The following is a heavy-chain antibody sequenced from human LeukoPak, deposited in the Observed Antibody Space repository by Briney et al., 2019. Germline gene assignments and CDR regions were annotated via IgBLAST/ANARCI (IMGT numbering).Heavy chain of an antibody. CDR1: GYTFTSYG. D-gene: IGHD2-2*01. V-gene: IGHV1-18*01. J-gene: IGHJ5*02. CDR2: ISAYNGNT. Sequence: GASVKVSCKASGYTFTSYGISWVRQAPGQGLEWMGWISAYNGNTNYAQKLQGRVTMTTDTSTSTAYMELRSLRSDDTAVYYCARFIVGVRYCSSTSCYGIDPWGQGTLVTVSS. CDR3: ARFIVGVRYCSSTSCYGIDP.